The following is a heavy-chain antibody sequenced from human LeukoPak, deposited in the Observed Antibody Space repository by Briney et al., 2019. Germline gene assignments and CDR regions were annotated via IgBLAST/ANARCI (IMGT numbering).Heavy chain of an antibody. CDR1: GFSLSNHW. Sequence: GGSLRLSCAASGFSLSNHWVTWVRQAPGKGPEWVTHINVDGSEKDFLDSVRGRFTISRDNSKNSVYLQMNTLRVEDTAVYHCARGHYGLDVWGQGTTVTVSS. CDR3: ARGHYGLDV. CDR2: INVDGSEK. J-gene: IGHJ6*02. V-gene: IGHV3-7*01.